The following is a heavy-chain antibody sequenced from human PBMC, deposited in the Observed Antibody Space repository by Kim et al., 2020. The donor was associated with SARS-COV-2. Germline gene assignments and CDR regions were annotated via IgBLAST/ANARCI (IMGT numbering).Heavy chain of an antibody. V-gene: IGHV3-23*01. D-gene: IGHD6-19*01. CDR3: AKDIAQWQGSRYRTYFDY. Sequence: GGSLRLSCAASGFTFSSYAMSWVRQAPGKGLEWVSAISGSGGSTYYADSVKGRFTISRDNSKNTLYLQMNSLRAEDTAVYYCAKDIAQWQGSRYRTYFDYWGQGTLVTVSS. CDR2: ISGSGGST. CDR1: GFTFSSYA. J-gene: IGHJ4*02.